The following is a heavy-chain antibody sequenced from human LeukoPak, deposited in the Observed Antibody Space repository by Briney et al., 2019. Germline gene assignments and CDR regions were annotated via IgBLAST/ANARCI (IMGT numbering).Heavy chain of an antibody. D-gene: IGHD3-22*01. Sequence: PSETLSLTCTVSGGSISSYYWSWIRQPAGKGLEWIGRIYTSGSTNYNPSLKSRVTMSVDTSKKQFSLKLSSVTAADTAVYYCARGRYYYDSSGYPWFDPWGQGTLVTVSS. J-gene: IGHJ5*02. V-gene: IGHV4-4*07. CDR3: ARGRYYYDSSGYPWFDP. CDR2: IYTSGST. CDR1: GGSISSYY.